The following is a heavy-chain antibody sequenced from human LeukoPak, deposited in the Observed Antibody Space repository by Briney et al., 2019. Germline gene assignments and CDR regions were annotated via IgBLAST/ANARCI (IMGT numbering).Heavy chain of an antibody. CDR1: GFTFSSYA. J-gene: IGHJ5*02. D-gene: IGHD2-2*02. Sequence: GGSLRLSCAASGFTFSSYAVSWVRQAPGKGLEWVSAISGSGGSTYYADSVKGRFTISGDNSKNTLYLQMNSLRAEDTAVYYCAKDGPAATPHHWFDPWGQGTLVTVSS. CDR2: ISGSGGST. CDR3: AKDGPAATPHHWFDP. V-gene: IGHV3-23*01.